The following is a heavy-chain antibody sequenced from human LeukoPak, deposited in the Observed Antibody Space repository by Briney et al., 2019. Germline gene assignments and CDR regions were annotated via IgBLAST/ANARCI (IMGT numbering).Heavy chain of an antibody. V-gene: IGHV4-30-2*01. CDR1: GGSISSGGYS. CDR3: ARGVSSRFDP. CDR2: IYHSGST. D-gene: IGHD6-13*01. Sequence: PSETLSLTCAVSGGSISSGGYSWIWIRQPPGKGLEWIGYIYHSGSTYYNPSLKSRVTISVDRSKNQFSLKLSFVTAADTAVYYCARGVSSRFDPWGQGTLVTVSS. J-gene: IGHJ5*02.